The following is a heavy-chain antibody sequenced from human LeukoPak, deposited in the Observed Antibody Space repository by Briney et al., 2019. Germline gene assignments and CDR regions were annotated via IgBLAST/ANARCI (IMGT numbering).Heavy chain of an antibody. Sequence: PGGSLRLSCEASGFTFSTYNMNWVRQAPGKRLEWVSSITSTSGYVFYAESVKGRFTISRDNNENTLYLQMNSLRVEDTAVYYCARAAQVTGRPSLGGHFDYWGQGTLVTVSS. V-gene: IGHV3-21*04. CDR3: ARAAQVTGRPSLGGHFDY. D-gene: IGHD6-6*01. CDR1: GFTFSTYN. CDR2: ITSTSGYV. J-gene: IGHJ4*02.